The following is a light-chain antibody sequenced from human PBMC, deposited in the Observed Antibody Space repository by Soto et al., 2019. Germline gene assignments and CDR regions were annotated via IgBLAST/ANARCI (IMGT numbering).Light chain of an antibody. Sequence: ALTQPASVSGSPGQSITISCTGTSSDVGSYNLVSWYHQHPGKAPKLMIYEGSKRPSGVSNRFSGSKSGNTASLTISGFQAEDEADYYCCSYAGGDTFVFGTGTKLTVL. CDR2: EGS. CDR3: CSYAGGDTFV. J-gene: IGLJ1*01. CDR1: SSDVGSYNL. V-gene: IGLV2-23*01.